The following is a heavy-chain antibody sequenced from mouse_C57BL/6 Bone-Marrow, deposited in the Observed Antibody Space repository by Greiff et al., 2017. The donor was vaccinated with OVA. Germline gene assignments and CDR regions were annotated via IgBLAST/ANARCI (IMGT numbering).Heavy chain of an antibody. V-gene: IGHV5-12*01. J-gene: IGHJ4*01. D-gene: IGHD2-3*01. CDR1: GFTFSDYY. CDR2: ISNGGGST. CDR3: ARQWLLRGGYYYAMDY. Sequence: EVMLVESGGGLVQPGGSLKLSCAASGFTFSDYYMYWVRQTPEKRLEWVAYISNGGGSTYYPDTVKGRFTISRDNAKNTLYLQMSRLKSEDTAMYYCARQWLLRGGYYYAMDYWGQGTSVTVSS.